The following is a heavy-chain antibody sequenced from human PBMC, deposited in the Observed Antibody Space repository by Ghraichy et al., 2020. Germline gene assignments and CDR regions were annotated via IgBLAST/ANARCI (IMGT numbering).Heavy chain of an antibody. CDR1: GGSISSSSYY. V-gene: IGHV4-39*07. Sequence: ESLNISCTVSGGSISSSSYYWGWIRQPPGKGLEWIGSIYYSGSTYYNPSLKSRVTISVDTSKNQFSLKLSSVTAADTAVYYCARENRGGYSYGFEVYYYYYMDVWGKGTTVTVSS. CDR3: ARENRGGYSYGFEVYYYYYMDV. J-gene: IGHJ6*03. CDR2: IYYSGST. D-gene: IGHD5-18*01.